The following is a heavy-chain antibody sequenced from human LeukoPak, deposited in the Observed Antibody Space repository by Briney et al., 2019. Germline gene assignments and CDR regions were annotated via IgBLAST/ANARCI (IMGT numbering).Heavy chain of an antibody. J-gene: IGHJ5*02. D-gene: IGHD3-3*01. CDR2: IYPGDSDT. CDR3: ARAGYLRVVLNWFDP. Sequence: GESLKISCKGSGYSFTSYWIGWVRQMPGKGLEWMGIIYPGDSDTRYSPPFQGQVTISADKSISTAYLQWSSLKASDTAMYYCARAGYLRVVLNWFDPWGQGTLVTVSS. CDR1: GYSFTSYW. V-gene: IGHV5-51*01.